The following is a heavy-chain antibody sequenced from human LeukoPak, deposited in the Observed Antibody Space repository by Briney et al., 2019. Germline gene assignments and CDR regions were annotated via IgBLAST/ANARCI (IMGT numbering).Heavy chain of an antibody. CDR3: ATSTVAKYDY. V-gene: IGHV3-23*01. CDR2: ISGSGDST. J-gene: IGHJ4*02. D-gene: IGHD4-11*01. CDR1: GFTFSTYR. Sequence: GGSLRLSCAASGFTFSTYRMHWVRQAPGKGLEWVSAISGSGDSTFNADSVKGRYTISRDNSKNTLYLQMNSLRAEDTALYYCATSTVAKYDYWGQGTLVAVSS.